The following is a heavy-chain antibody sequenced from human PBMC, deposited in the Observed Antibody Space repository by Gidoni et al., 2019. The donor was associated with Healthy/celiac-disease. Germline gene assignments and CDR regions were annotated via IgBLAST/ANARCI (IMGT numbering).Heavy chain of an antibody. CDR2: ISYDGSNK. V-gene: IGHV3-30-3*01. CDR1: GFTFSSYA. J-gene: IGHJ4*02. CDR3: ARSLPVLLWFGEPGY. D-gene: IGHD3-10*01. Sequence: QVQLVESGGGVVQPGGSLRLSCAASGFTFSSYAMHWVRQAQGKGLEWVAVISYDGSNKYYADSVKGRFTISRDNSKNTLYLQMNSLRAEDTAVYYCARSLPVLLWFGEPGYWGQGTLVTVSS.